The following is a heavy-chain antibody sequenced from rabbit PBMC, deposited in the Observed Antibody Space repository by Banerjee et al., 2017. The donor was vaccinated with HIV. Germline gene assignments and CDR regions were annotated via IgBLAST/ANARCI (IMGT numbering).Heavy chain of an antibody. V-gene: IGHV1S45*01. CDR3: ASNAGDGGGVYAFNL. J-gene: IGHJ4*01. CDR1: GIDFSSSYW. Sequence: QEQLVESGGGLVTLGGSLKLTCKASGIDFSSSYWICWVRQAPGKGLEWIGCIYTGSSGTYYASWAKGRFTISKPSSTTVDLKMTSLTAADTATYFCASNAGDGGGVYAFNLWGPGTLVTVS. CDR2: IYTGSSGT. D-gene: IGHD4-2*01.